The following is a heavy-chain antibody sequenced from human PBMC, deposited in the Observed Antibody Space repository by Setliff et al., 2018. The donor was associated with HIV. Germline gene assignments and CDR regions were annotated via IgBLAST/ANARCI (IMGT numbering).Heavy chain of an antibody. CDR1: GFTLSDHY. D-gene: IGHD3-16*01. Sequence: PGGSLRLSCAVSGFTLSDHYMDWVRQAPGKGLEWVSHIYPDSNNIDYTDSEKGRFTISRDHAENSVHLQMNSLRAEDTAVYYCAKEAIYVGYVDYWGQGTLVTVSS. V-gene: IGHV3-11*05. J-gene: IGHJ4*02. CDR3: AKEAIYVGYVDY. CDR2: IYPDSNNI.